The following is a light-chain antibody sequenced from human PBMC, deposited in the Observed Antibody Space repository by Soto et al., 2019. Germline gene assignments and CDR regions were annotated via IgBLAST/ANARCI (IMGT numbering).Light chain of an antibody. CDR1: SSNIGSNY. J-gene: IGLJ2*01. CDR2: RNN. V-gene: IGLV1-47*01. Sequence: QPVLTQPPSASGTPGQRVTISCSGSSSNIGSNYVYWYQQLPGTAPKLLIYRNNQQPSGVPDRFSGSKSGTSASLAISGLRSEDEADYYCAAWDDSLSVVFGGGTKLTVL. CDR3: AAWDDSLSVV.